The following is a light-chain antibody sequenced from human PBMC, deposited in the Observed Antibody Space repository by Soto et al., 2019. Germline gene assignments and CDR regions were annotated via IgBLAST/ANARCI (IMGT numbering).Light chain of an antibody. V-gene: IGLV2-23*02. CDR2: EVN. CDR1: SSDVGSHNL. Sequence: QSALTQPASVSGSPGQSITISCTGTSSDVGSHNLVSWYQQHPGKAPKLMIYEVNKRYSGVSNRFSGSKSGNTASLTISGLQAEDEADYYCCSYVGSSTSWVFGGGTKVTVL. CDR3: CSYVGSSTSWV. J-gene: IGLJ3*02.